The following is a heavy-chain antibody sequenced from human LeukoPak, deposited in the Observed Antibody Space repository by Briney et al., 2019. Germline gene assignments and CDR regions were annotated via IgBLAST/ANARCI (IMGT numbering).Heavy chain of an antibody. J-gene: IGHJ4*02. CDR3: ARAVTGGYYFDY. CDR2: IYHSGST. V-gene: IGHV4-38-2*02. CDR1: GYSISSGYY. Sequence: PSETLSLTCTVSGYSISSGYYWGWIRQPPGKGLEWIGSIYHSGSTYYNPSLKSRVTISVDTSKNQFSLKLSSVTAADTAVYYCARAVTGGYYFDYWGRGTLVTVSS. D-gene: IGHD1-14*01.